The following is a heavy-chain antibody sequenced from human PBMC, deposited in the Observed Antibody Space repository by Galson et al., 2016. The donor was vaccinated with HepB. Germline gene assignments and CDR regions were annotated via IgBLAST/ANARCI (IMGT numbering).Heavy chain of an antibody. V-gene: IGHV5-10-1*01. J-gene: IGHJ3*02. CDR1: GYTFPNYW. Sequence: QSGAEVKKPGTSLRVSCKASGYTFPNYWITWVRQMPGKGLEWMGKIDPTDSYTKYSPSFEGHVTFSADKSINTVYRHWSSLKASDTAMYYCSVNLHPAATGDASKAVESWGQGTMVIVSS. D-gene: IGHD6-25*01. CDR3: SVNLHPAATGDASKAVES. CDR2: IDPTDSYT.